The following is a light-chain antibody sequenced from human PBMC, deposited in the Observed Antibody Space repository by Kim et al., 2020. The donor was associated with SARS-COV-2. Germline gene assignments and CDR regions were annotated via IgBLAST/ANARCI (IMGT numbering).Light chain of an antibody. J-gene: IGKJ2*01. CDR1: QSVSSN. V-gene: IGKV3-15*01. CDR3: QQYKNWPGT. Sequence: EIVMTQSPATLSVSPGERATLSCRASQSVSSNLAWYQQKPGQAPRLLIYGASTRATGIPARFSGSGSGTEFTLTISSLQSEDFAVYYCQQYKNWPGTFGQGTKLEI. CDR2: GAS.